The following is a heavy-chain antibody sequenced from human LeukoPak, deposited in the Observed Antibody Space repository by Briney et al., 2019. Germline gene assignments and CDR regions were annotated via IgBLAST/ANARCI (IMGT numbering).Heavy chain of an antibody. Sequence: GASVKVSCTASGYTFTGYCMHWVRQAPGQGLEWMGWINPNSGGTNYTQKFQGRVTMTRDTSISTAYMELSRLRSDDTAVYYCAILPDCSSTSCYTVDYWGQGTLVTASS. CDR3: AILPDCSSTSCYTVDY. CDR2: INPNSGGT. CDR1: GYTFTGYC. D-gene: IGHD2-2*02. J-gene: IGHJ4*02. V-gene: IGHV1-2*02.